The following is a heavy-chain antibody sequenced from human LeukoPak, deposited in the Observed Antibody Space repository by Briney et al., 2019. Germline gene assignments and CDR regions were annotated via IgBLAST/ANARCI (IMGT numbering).Heavy chain of an antibody. D-gene: IGHD1-26*01. CDR1: GFTFSSYA. Sequence: GGSLRLSCAASGFTFSSYAMSWVRQAPGKGLEWVANIKPDGSEKYYLDSVKGRFTISRDNAKNSLYLQMNSLRAEDTALYYCARDTVGVTDYWGQGTLVTVSS. V-gene: IGHV3-7*01. CDR2: IKPDGSEK. J-gene: IGHJ4*02. CDR3: ARDTVGVTDY.